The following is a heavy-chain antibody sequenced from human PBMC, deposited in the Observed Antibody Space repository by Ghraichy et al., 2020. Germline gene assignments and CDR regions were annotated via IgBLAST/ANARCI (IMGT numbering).Heavy chain of an antibody. CDR3: ARALTVTTIYYYYGMDV. Sequence: ASVKVSCKASGYTFTSYGISWVRQAPGQGLEWMGWISAYNGNTNYAQKLQGRVTMTTDTSTSTAYMELRSLRSDDTAVYYCARALTVTTIYYYYGMDVWGQGTTVTISS. J-gene: IGHJ6*02. V-gene: IGHV1-18*04. D-gene: IGHD4-11*01. CDR2: ISAYNGNT. CDR1: GYTFTSYG.